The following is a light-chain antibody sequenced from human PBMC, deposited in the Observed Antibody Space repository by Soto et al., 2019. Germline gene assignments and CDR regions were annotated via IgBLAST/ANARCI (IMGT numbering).Light chain of an antibody. J-gene: IGKJ1*01. CDR2: AAS. CDR3: QQSYSTPPT. CDR1: QSISSY. V-gene: IGKV1-39*01. Sequence: DIQMTQSPSSLSASVGDRVTITCRASQSISSYLNWYQQKPGKAPKLLIYAASSLQSGVPSRFSGSGSGTDFTLTISSLQPEDFATYYCQQSYSTPPTFRQGTKVDIK.